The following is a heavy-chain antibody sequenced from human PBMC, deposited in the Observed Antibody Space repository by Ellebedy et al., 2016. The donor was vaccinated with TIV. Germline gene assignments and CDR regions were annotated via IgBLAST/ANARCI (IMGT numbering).Heavy chain of an antibody. CDR3: AREPMVRGVIRRGYAMDV. CDR2: IWYDGSNK. D-gene: IGHD3-10*01. J-gene: IGHJ6*02. CDR1: GFTFSSYG. Sequence: GGSLRLXXAASGFTFSSYGMHSVRQAPGKGLEWVAVIWYDGSNKYYADSVKGRFTISRDNSKNTLYLQMSSLRAEDTGVYYCAREPMVRGVIRRGYAMDVWGQGTTVTVSS. V-gene: IGHV3-33*01.